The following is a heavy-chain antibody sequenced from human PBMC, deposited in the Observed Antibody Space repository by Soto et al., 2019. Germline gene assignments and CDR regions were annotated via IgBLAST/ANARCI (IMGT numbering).Heavy chain of an antibody. CDR1: GVSISRYY. D-gene: IGHD6-6*01. V-gene: IGHV4-59*08. Sequence: PSETLSLTCTVSGVSISRYYWSWIRQPPGKGLEWIGYINYSGSTNYNPSHKSRVTISVDTSKNQYSLKMSSVTAADTAVYYCARHSLHSSSSGIDYWGQGILVTVSS. CDR2: INYSGST. J-gene: IGHJ4*02. CDR3: ARHSLHSSSSGIDY.